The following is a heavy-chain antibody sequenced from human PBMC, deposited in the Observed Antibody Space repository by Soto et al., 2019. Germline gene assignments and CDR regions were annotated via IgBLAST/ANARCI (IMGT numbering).Heavy chain of an antibody. J-gene: IGHJ6*02. CDR1: EGTFSGYA. Sequence: ASVKVSCKALEGTFSGYAISWVRQALGQGLEWMGGIIPIFGTANYAQKFQGRVTITADESTSTAYMELSSLRSEDTAVYYCARDLCSSTSCYDYYYGMDVWGQGTTVTVSS. D-gene: IGHD2-2*01. CDR2: IIPIFGTA. V-gene: IGHV1-69*13. CDR3: ARDLCSSTSCYDYYYGMDV.